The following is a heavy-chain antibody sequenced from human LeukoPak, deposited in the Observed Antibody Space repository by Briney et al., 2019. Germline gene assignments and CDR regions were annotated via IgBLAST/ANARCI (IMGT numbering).Heavy chain of an antibody. CDR1: GGSFSGYY. Sequence: SETLSLTCAVYGGSFSGYYWSWIRQPPGKGLEWIGEINHSGSTNYNPSLQGRVTISLDTSRNQFSLKLSSVTAADTAVYYCASGDNDPLFDYWGQGTLVTVSS. CDR2: INHSGST. CDR3: ASGDNDPLFDY. J-gene: IGHJ4*02. D-gene: IGHD1-1*01. V-gene: IGHV4-34*09.